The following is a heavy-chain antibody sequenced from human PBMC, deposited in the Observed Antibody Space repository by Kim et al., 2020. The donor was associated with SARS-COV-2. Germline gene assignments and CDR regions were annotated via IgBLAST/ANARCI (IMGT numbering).Heavy chain of an antibody. D-gene: IGHD3-16*01. CDR3: ARGGVEQRSLSP. CDR2: ISASGDST. Sequence: GGSLRLSCGASGFMFSSIGMSWVRQAPGKGPEWVSGISASGDSTYYIDSVKGRFTISRDNSKNTVHLQMNSLRVDDTAVYHCARGGVEQRSLSPWGQGALVIVSS. V-gene: IGHV3-23*01. CDR1: GFMFSSIG. J-gene: IGHJ5*02.